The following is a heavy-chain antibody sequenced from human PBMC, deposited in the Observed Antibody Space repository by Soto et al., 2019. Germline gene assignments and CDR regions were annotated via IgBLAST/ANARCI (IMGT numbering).Heavy chain of an antibody. J-gene: IGHJ6*02. CDR2: INPNGGNT. V-gene: IGHV1-46*01. D-gene: IGHD5-18*01. CDR1: GYTFTSYY. CDR3: ARVDSYGFNYYYGMDV. Sequence: ASVKVSCKASGYTFTSYYMHWVRQAPGQGLEWMGRINPNGGNTSYAQKLQGRVTMTRDTSTSTAYMELRSLRSDDTAVYYCARVDSYGFNYYYGMDVWGQGTTVTVSS.